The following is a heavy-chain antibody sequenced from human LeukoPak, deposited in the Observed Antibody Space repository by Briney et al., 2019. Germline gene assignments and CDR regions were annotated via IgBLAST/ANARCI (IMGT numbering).Heavy chain of an antibody. CDR2: IYSGGST. CDR3: ARDNSRHYFDY. J-gene: IGHJ4*02. CDR1: GVTVSSNH. V-gene: IGHV3-53*01. D-gene: IGHD6-25*01. Sequence: GGSLSLSCAASGVTVSSNHMSWVRHAPGKGLEWVSVIYSGGSTYYADSVKGRFTISRDNSKNTLYLQMNSLRAEDTALYYCARDNSRHYFDYWGQGTLVTVSS.